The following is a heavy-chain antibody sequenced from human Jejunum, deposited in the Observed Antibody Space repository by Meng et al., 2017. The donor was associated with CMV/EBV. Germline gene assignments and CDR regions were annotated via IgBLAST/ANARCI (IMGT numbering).Heavy chain of an antibody. CDR2: NYYSWST. J-gene: IGHJ4*02. CDR3: ARHQNGGTYPLDY. CDR1: GGYISSYY. Sequence: QVQVQWSGPGLVKPSQTVSLTCAVTGGYISSYYWSWIRQPPGKGLEWIGNNYYSWSTNYNPSLESRVTISVDSSKNQFSLKLISVTAADTAVYYCARHQNGGTYPLDYWGQGTLVTVSS. V-gene: IGHV4-59*08. D-gene: IGHD3-16*02.